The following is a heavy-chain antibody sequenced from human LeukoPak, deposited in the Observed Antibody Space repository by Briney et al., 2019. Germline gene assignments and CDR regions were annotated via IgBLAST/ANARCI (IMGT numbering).Heavy chain of an antibody. J-gene: IGHJ5*02. D-gene: IGHD6-13*01. CDR2: MNPNSGNT. CDR3: ARVFRQQLVYIDWFDP. Sequence: ASVKVSCKASGYTFTSYDINWVRQATGQGLEWMGWMNPNSGNTGYAQKFQGRVTMTRNTSISTAYMELSSLRSEDTAVYYCARVFRQQLVYIDWFDPWGQGTLVTVSS. CDR1: GYTFTSYD. V-gene: IGHV1-8*01.